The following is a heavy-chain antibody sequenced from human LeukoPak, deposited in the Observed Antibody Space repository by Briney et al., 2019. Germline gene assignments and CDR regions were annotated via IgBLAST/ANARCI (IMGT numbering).Heavy chain of an antibody. Sequence: ASVKVSCKASGDTLINNGLSWARQAPGQGLEWMGWISAYNGNTNYAQKFQDRVTMTTDTSTSTAYMELSSLRSEDTAVYYCARAPSPRWIQNYYYMDVWGKGTTVTVSS. J-gene: IGHJ6*03. CDR1: GDTLINNG. CDR3: ARAPSPRWIQNYYYMDV. D-gene: IGHD5-18*01. CDR2: ISAYNGNT. V-gene: IGHV1-18*04.